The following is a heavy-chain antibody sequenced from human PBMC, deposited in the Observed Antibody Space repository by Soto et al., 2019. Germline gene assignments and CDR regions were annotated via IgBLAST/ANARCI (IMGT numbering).Heavy chain of an antibody. Sequence: SETLSLTCTVSGGSISSSSYYWGWIRQPPGKGLEWIGSIYYSGSTYYNPSLKSRVTISVDTSKNQFSLKLSSVTAADTAVYYCARHGAAVAGTGNWFDPWGQGTLVTVSS. CDR1: GGSISSSSYY. V-gene: IGHV4-39*01. D-gene: IGHD6-19*01. CDR3: ARHGAAVAGTGNWFDP. J-gene: IGHJ5*02. CDR2: IYYSGST.